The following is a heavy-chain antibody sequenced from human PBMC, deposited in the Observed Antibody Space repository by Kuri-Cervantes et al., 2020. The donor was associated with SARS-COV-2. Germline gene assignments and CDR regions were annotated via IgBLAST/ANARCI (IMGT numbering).Heavy chain of an antibody. CDR1: GFTFSSYS. D-gene: IGHD3-10*01. Sequence: GESLKISCAASGFTFSSYSMNWVRQAPGKGLEWVSSISSSSSYIHYADSVKGRFTISRDNAKNSLYLQMNSLRAEDTAVYYCARITMVRGVIYMDVWGKGTTVTVSS. J-gene: IGHJ6*03. CDR2: ISSSSSYI. CDR3: ARITMVRGVIYMDV. V-gene: IGHV3-21*01.